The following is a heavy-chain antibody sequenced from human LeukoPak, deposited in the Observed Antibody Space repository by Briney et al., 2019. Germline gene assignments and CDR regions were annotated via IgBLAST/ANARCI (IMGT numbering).Heavy chain of an antibody. V-gene: IGHV3-48*02. J-gene: IGHJ4*02. CDR2: ISSSSSTI. D-gene: IGHD4-17*01. Sequence: RGSLRLSCAASGFTLSSYSMNWVRQAPGKGLEWVSYISSSSSTIDYVDSVKGRFTISRDNAKNSLYLQMNSLRDEDTAVYYCARDLDYAFDYWGQGTLVTVSS. CDR1: GFTLSSYS. CDR3: ARDLDYAFDY.